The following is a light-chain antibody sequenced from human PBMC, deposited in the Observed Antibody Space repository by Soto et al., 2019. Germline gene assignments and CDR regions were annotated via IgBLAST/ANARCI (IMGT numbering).Light chain of an antibody. CDR1: QSVSSN. CDR2: GAS. CDR3: QQHNNWPPWT. J-gene: IGKJ1*01. Sequence: EIVMTQSPDTLSVSPGERATLSCRASQSVSSNLAWYQQKPGQSPRLLIYGASTRATGIPARFSGSGSGTEFTLTISSLQSEDFAVYYCQQHNNWPPWTFGQGTKVEIK. V-gene: IGKV3-15*01.